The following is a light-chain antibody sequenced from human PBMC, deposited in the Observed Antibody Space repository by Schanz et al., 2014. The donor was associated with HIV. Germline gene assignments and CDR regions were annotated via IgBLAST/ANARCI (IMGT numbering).Light chain of an antibody. CDR3: SSYTTSITLA. CDR2: DVT. CDR1: SSDIGGYNF. J-gene: IGLJ1*01. Sequence: QSALTQPASVAGSPGQSITIACTGTSSDIGGYNFVSWYQQHPGKAPKLTIYDVTKRSAGASVRFSGSKSGNTAFLTISGLQDDDEADYYCSSYTTSITLAFGTGTKLTVL. V-gene: IGLV2-14*03.